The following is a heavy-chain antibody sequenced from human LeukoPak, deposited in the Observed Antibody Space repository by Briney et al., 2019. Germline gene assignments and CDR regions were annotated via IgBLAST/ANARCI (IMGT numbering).Heavy chain of an antibody. CDR1: GYTFTSYG. J-gene: IGHJ4*02. V-gene: IGHV1-18*01. D-gene: IGHD4-17*01. CDR2: ISAYNGNT. CDR3: ATCIPTVTTGDY. Sequence: ASVKVSCKASGYTFTSYGISWVRQAPGQGLEWMGWISAYNGNTNYAQKLQGRVTMTTDTSTSTAYMELRSLRSDDTAVYYCATCIPTVTTGDYWGQGTLVTVSS.